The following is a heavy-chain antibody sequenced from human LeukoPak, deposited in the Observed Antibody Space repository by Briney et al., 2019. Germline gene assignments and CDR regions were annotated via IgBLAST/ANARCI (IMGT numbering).Heavy chain of an antibody. V-gene: IGHV3-30-3*01. J-gene: IGHJ4*02. CDR3: ARESQWIQGSFDY. CDR1: GFTFSSYA. CDR2: ISYDGSNK. Sequence: GGSLRLSCAASGFTFSSYAMHWVRQAPGKGLEWVAVISYDGSNKYYADSVKGRFTISRDNSKNTLYLQMNSLRAEDTAVYYCARESQWIQGSFDYWGQGTLVTVSS. D-gene: IGHD5-18*01.